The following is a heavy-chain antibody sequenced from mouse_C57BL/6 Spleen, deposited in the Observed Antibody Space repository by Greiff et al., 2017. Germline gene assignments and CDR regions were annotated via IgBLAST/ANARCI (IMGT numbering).Heavy chain of an antibody. CDR2: ISYDGSN. J-gene: IGHJ4*01. CDR1: GYSITSGYY. D-gene: IGHD4-1*01. V-gene: IGHV3-6*01. CDR3: ARKGTDYAMDD. Sequence: EVKLQESGPGLVKPSQSLSLTCSVSGYSITSGYYWNWIRQSPGNKLEWMGYISYDGSNNYNPSLKNRISITRDTSKNQFFLKLNSVTTEDTATYYCARKGTDYAMDDWGQGTSVTVSS.